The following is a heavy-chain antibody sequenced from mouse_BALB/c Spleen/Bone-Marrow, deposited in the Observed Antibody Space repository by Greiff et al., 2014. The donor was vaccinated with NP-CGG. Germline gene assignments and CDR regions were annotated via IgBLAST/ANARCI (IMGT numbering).Heavy chain of an antibody. Sequence: EVQRVESGGGLVKPGGSLKLSCAASGFTFSDYAVSWVRQSPEKRLEWVATITSGGGSTYYPDSVKGRFTISRDNAKNTLYLQMSSLRSEDTAMYYCARQENWALDYWGQGTTLTVSS. CDR2: ITSGGGST. D-gene: IGHD4-1*01. J-gene: IGHJ2*01. CDR1: GFTFSDYA. CDR3: ARQENWALDY. V-gene: IGHV5-9-3*01.